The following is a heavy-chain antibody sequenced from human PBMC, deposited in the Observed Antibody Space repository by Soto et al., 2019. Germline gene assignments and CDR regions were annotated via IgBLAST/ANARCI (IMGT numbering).Heavy chain of an antibody. Sequence: GGSLRLSCGASGFTFSSYAMHWVRQAPGKGLEWVAVISYDGSNKYYADSVKGRFTISRDNSKNTLYLQMNSLRAEDTAVYYCARDGGDSSGYYYRGDYYYYYGMDVWGQGTTVTVSS. CDR1: GFTFSSYA. CDR3: ARDGGDSSGYYYRGDYYYYYGMDV. D-gene: IGHD3-22*01. J-gene: IGHJ6*02. CDR2: ISYDGSNK. V-gene: IGHV3-30-3*01.